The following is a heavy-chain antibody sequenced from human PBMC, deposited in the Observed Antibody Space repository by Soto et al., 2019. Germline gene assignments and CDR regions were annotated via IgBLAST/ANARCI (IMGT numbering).Heavy chain of an antibody. CDR3: ATLAMAGDTVYYFNGLDV. D-gene: IGHD3-3*02. CDR2: ISGSGATT. V-gene: IGHV3-23*01. CDR1: GFTFSSYA. J-gene: IGHJ6*02. Sequence: PGGSLRLSCAASGFTFSSYALSWVRQAPGKGPEWLSVISGSGATTFSADSVKGRFTFSKDSSMNSFYLQMDSLKVDDTAVYYCATLAMAGDTVYYFNGLDVWGQGTTVTVSS.